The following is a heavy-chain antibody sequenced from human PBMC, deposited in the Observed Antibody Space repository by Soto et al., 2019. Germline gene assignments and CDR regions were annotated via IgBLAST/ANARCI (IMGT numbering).Heavy chain of an antibody. CDR3: ARHGFGPLHGLVDV. CDR1: GGSITNYY. J-gene: IGHJ6*02. V-gene: IGHV4-59*08. D-gene: IGHD3-10*01. CDR2: INYDGYS. Sequence: QVQLQESGPGLVKPSETLSLTCTVSGGSITNYYCSWFRQPPGKGLEWIGYINYDGYSAYNLSLKRQFTLSMDASKTQFSLMLESVTATDTAVYYCARHGFGPLHGLVDVWGPGTTVIVSS.